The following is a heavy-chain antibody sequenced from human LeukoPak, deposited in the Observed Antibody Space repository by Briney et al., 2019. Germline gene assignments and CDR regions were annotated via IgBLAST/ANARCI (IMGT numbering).Heavy chain of an antibody. D-gene: IGHD3-9*01. CDR1: GGSISPYY. CDR3: ATHYDVLTGYAAAAFDI. J-gene: IGHJ3*02. Sequence: PSETLSLTCTVSGGSISPYYWSWIRQSPGKGLEWIGYIYYSVTTHYNPSLASLVTMSVDTSKNQFSLTLSSVTAADTAVYYCATHYDVLTGYAAAAFDIWGQGTMVTVSS. CDR2: IYYSVTT. V-gene: IGHV4-59*08.